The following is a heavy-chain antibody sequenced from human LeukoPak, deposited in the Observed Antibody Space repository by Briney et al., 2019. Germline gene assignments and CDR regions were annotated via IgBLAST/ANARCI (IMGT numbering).Heavy chain of an antibody. V-gene: IGHV4-59*08. CDR2: IYYSGST. CDR3: ARSYYGGNAFDI. J-gene: IGHJ3*02. D-gene: IGHD4-23*01. CDR1: GGSISSYY. Sequence: SETLSLTCTVSGGSISSYYWSWIRQPPGKGLEWIGYIYYSGSTNYNPSLTSRVTISVDTSKNQFSLKLSSVTAADTAVYYCARSYYGGNAFDIWGQGTMVTVSS.